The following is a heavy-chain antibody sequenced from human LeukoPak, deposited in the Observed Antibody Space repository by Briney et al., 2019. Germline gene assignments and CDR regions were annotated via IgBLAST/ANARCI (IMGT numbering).Heavy chain of an antibody. Sequence: SQTLSLTCAISGDSVSSNSAAWNWIRQSPSRGLEWLGRTYYRSKWYNDYAVSVKSRITINPGTSKNQFSLQLSSVTPEDTAVYYCARGAGYSYGLSYFDFWGQGTLVTVSS. D-gene: IGHD5-18*01. CDR3: ARGAGYSYGLSYFDF. V-gene: IGHV6-1*01. CDR1: GDSVSSNSAA. CDR2: TYYRSKWYN. J-gene: IGHJ4*02.